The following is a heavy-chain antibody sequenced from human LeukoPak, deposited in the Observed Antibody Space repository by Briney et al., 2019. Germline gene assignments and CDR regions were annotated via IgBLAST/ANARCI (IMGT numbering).Heavy chain of an antibody. CDR3: AREEERGSGWYSIDY. D-gene: IGHD6-19*01. Sequence: GGSLRLSCAASGFTFSTYGMHWVRQAPGKGLEWVAVISYDGRTKYYADSVEGRFTISRDNAKNSLYLQMNSLRAEDTAVYYCAREEERGSGWYSIDYWGQGTLVTVSS. CDR2: ISYDGRTK. V-gene: IGHV3-30*03. CDR1: GFTFSTYG. J-gene: IGHJ4*02.